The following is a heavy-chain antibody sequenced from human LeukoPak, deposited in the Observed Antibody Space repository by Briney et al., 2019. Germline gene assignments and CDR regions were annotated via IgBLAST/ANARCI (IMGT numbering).Heavy chain of an antibody. CDR1: GFTVSSNY. V-gene: IGHV3-53*01. Sequence: PGGSLRLSCAASGFTVSSNYMSWVRQAPGKGLDWVSIIYSGGSTYYADSVKGRFTISRDNSKNTLYLQMNSLRAEDTAVYYCTREVSGSLYFDYWGQGTLVTVSS. D-gene: IGHD1-26*01. J-gene: IGHJ4*02. CDR2: IYSGGST. CDR3: TREVSGSLYFDY.